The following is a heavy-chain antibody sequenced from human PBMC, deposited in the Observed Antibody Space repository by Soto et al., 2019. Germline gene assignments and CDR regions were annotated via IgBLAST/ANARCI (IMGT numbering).Heavy chain of an antibody. J-gene: IGHJ3*02. V-gene: IGHV3-20*04. CDR3: ARDFHDLGIEEYAFDI. CDR2: INWNGGST. Sequence: GGSLRLSCAASGFTFGDYGMSWVRQAPGKGLEWVSGINWNGGSTGYADSVKGRFTISRDNAKNSLYLQMNSLRAEDTVLYYCARDFHDLGIEEYAFDIWGQGTMVTVSS. CDR1: GFTFGDYG. D-gene: IGHD7-27*01.